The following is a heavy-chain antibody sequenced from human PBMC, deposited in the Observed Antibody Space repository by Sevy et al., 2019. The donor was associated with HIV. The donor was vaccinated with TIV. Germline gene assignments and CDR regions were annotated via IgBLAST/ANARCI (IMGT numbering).Heavy chain of an antibody. D-gene: IGHD2-2*01. V-gene: IGHV5-51*01. CDR1: GYTFSNYW. J-gene: IGHJ4*02. CDR2: IYPGDSDT. CDR3: ARYPIVVVPASEYYFDY. Sequence: GESLKISCKGSGYTFSNYWIGWVRQMPGKGLEWMGVIYPGDSDTRYSPAFQGQVNISADKSSSTAYLQWSSLKTSDTAIYYCARYPIVVVPASEYYFDYWGQGTLVTASS.